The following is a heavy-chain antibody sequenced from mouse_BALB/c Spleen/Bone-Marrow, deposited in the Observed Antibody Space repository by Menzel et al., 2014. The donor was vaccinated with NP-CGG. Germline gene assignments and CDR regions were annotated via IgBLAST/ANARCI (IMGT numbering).Heavy chain of an antibody. CDR1: GFTFSNYG. CDR3: VRGNYGNYVDYFDF. V-gene: IGHV5-6-3*01. J-gene: IGHJ2*01. Sequence: DVMLVESGGGLVQPGGSLKLSRAASGFTFSNYGMSWVRQTPDKRLELVATINGNGGSTYYPDSVKGRFTISRDTAKNTLYLQMSSLKSEETAMYYCVRGNYGNYVDYFDFWGQGTTLTVSS. CDR2: INGNGGST. D-gene: IGHD2-1*01.